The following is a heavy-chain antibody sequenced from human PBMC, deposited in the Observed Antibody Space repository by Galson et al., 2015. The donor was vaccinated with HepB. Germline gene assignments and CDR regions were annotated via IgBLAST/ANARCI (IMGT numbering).Heavy chain of an antibody. J-gene: IGHJ4*02. D-gene: IGHD5-12*01. CDR1: GFTFSNAW. V-gene: IGHV3-15*07. Sequence: SLRLSCAASGFTFSNAWMNWVRQAPGKGLEWVGRINSKTDGGTTDYAAPVKGRFTISRDDSKNTLDLQMNSLKTEDTAVYYCTTGYSGYWGQGTLVTVSS. CDR2: INSKTDGGTT. CDR3: TTGYSGY.